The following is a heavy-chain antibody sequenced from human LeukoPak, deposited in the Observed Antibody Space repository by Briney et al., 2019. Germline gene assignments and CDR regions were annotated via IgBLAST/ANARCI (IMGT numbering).Heavy chain of an antibody. CDR2: IYYSGST. J-gene: IGHJ4*02. CDR3: ARFTMVRGADIDY. V-gene: IGHV4-31*03. CDR1: GGSISSGGYY. D-gene: IGHD3-10*01. Sequence: SETLSLTCTVSGGSISSGGYYWSWIRQHPGKGLEWIGYIYYSGSTYYNPSLKSRVTISVDTSKNQFSLKLSSVTAADTAVYYCARFTMVRGADIDYWGQGTLVTVSS.